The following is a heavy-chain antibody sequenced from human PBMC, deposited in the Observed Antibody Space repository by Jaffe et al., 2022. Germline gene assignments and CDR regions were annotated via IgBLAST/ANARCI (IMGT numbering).Heavy chain of an antibody. CDR1: GFTFSSYS. V-gene: IGHV3-21*01. D-gene: IGHD6-13*01. CDR3: ARDLLYSSRPNWFDP. J-gene: IGHJ5*02. CDR2: ISSSSSYI. Sequence: EVQLVESGGGLVKPGGSLRLSCAASGFTFSSYSMNWVRQAPGKGLEWVSSISSSSSYIYYADSVKGRFTISRDNAKNSLYLQMNSLRAEDTAVYYCARDLLYSSRPNWFDPWGQGTLVTVSS.